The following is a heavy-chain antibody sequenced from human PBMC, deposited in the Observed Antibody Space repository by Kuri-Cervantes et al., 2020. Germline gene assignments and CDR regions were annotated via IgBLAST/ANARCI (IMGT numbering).Heavy chain of an antibody. CDR3: ARRNYYDSSGYYYRTHRYFDL. D-gene: IGHD3-22*01. CDR1: GGSFSGYY. CDR2: IYYSGST. J-gene: IGHJ2*01. Sequence: SETLSLTCAVYGGSFSGYYWSWIRQPPGKGLEWIGSIYYSGSTYYNPSLKSRVTISVDTSKNQFSLKLSSVTAADTAVYYCARRNYYDSSGYYYRTHRYFDLWGRGTLVTVSS. V-gene: IGHV4-34*01.